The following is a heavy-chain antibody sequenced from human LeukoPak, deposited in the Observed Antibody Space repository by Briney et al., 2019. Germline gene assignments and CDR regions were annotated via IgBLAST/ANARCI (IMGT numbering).Heavy chain of an antibody. CDR1: GYSFTSYW. CDR3: ARGPSYYGSGSTYYFDY. D-gene: IGHD3-10*01. J-gene: IGHJ4*02. V-gene: IGHV5-10-1*01. Sequence: GESLKISCKGSGYSFTSYWISWVRQMPGKGLEWMGRIDPSDSYTNYSPSFQGHVTISADKSISTAYLQWSSLKASDTAMYYYARGPSYYGSGSTYYFDYWGQGTLVTVSS. CDR2: IDPSDSYT.